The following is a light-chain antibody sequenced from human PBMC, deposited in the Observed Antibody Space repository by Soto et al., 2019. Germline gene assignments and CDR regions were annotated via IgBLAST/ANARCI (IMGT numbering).Light chain of an antibody. Sequence: QSVLTQPPSVSGAPGQRVTISCTGSSSNIGADYDVNWYQQFPGTAPKLLIYGNDNRPSGVPDRFSGSKSDTSASLAVTGLQAEDEADYYCCSYAGTYSFVFGTGTKLTVL. CDR3: CSYAGTYSFV. CDR2: GND. CDR1: SSNIGADYD. J-gene: IGLJ1*01. V-gene: IGLV1-40*01.